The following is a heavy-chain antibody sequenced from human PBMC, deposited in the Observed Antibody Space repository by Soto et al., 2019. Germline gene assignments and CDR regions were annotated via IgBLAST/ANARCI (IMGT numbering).Heavy chain of an antibody. CDR3: ARVGIVGNYYYGMDV. CDR2: IIPIFGTA. CDR1: GGTFSSYA. Sequence: ASVKVSCKASGGTFSSYAISWVRQAPGQGLEWMGGIIPIFGTANYAQKFQGRVTITADESTSTAYMELSSLRSEDTAVYYCARVGIVGNYYYGMDVWGQGTPVTVSS. J-gene: IGHJ6*02. D-gene: IGHD2-2*03. V-gene: IGHV1-69*13.